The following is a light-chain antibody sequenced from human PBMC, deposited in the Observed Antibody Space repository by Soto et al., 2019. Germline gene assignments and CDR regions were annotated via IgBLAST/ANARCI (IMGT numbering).Light chain of an antibody. CDR1: HSVASN. J-gene: IGKJ4*01. Sequence: EIVMTQSPATLSVSPGEGATLSCRASHSVASNLAWYQQKPGQAPRLLIFGASTRATGIPTRFSGGGSGTDFTLTISSLQSEDFGLYFCQQYDKWPLTFGGGTKVDIK. CDR2: GAS. CDR3: QQYDKWPLT. V-gene: IGKV3D-15*01.